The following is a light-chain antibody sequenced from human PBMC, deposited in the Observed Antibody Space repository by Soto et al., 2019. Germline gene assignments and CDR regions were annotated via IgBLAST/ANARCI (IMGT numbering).Light chain of an antibody. CDR2: GAY. J-gene: IGKJ1*01. CDR3: HQYGTT. CDR1: QSVTSTY. V-gene: IGKV3-20*01. Sequence: EIVLTQSPGTLSLSPGERASLSCRASQSVTSTYLAWYQQKPDQAPRLLIYGAYNRAAGIPDRFSGSESGTDFTLTISRLEPEDFEVYYCHQYGTTFGQGTKVEIK.